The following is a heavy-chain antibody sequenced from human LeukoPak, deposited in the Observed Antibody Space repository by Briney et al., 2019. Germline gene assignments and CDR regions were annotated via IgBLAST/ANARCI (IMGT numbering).Heavy chain of an antibody. CDR1: GGSISSYY. J-gene: IGHJ4*02. Sequence: NSSETLSLTCTVSGGSISSYYWSWIRQPPGKGLEWIGYIYYSGSTNYNPSLKSRVTISIDMSKNQFLLKLTSVTAADTAVYYCASGTTVTNFAYWGQGTLVTVSS. CDR2: IYYSGST. V-gene: IGHV4-59*12. CDR3: ASGTTVTNFAY. D-gene: IGHD4-17*01.